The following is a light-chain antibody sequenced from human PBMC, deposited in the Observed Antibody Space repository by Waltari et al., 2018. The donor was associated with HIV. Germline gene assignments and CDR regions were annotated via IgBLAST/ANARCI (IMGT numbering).Light chain of an antibody. CDR2: NAN. CDR3: SSYVTGGSLL. J-gene: IGLJ3*02. Sequence: QSALTQPASVSGSPGQSVTISCLGSDIDIGIYDYISWYHPPPNRAPRLVVFNANSRPSGSPFRFAGSKSGNTASLTISGLQADDEGVYYCSSYVTGGSLLFGGGTQVTVL. CDR1: DIDIGIYDY. V-gene: IGLV2-14*01.